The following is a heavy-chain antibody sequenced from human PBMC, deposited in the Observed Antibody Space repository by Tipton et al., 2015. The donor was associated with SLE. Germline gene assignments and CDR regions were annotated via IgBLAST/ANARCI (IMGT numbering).Heavy chain of an antibody. CDR1: GYTFTSYG. CDR3: ARDRIVGATSAFDI. V-gene: IGHV1-69*13. CDR2: IIPIFGTA. D-gene: IGHD1-26*01. J-gene: IGHJ3*02. Sequence: QSGAEVKKPGASVKVSCKASGYTFTSYGISWVRQAPGQGLEWMGRIIPIFGTANYAQKFQGRVTITADESTSTAYMELSSLRSEDTAVYYCARDRIVGATSAFDIWGQGTMVTVSS.